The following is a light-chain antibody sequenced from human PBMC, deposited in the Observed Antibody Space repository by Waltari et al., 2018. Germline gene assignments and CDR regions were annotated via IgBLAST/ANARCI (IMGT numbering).Light chain of an antibody. J-gene: IGLJ1*01. Sequence: QSALTQPASVSGSPGQSITISCTGTSSDPARSHLVSWYQQHPGKAPNLMIYEVSKPPSGVSNRFSGCKSGNTASLTISGLQAEDEADYYCCSYAGSPYVFGTGTKVTVL. CDR2: EVS. CDR3: CSYAGSPYV. CDR1: SSDPARSHL. V-gene: IGLV2-23*02.